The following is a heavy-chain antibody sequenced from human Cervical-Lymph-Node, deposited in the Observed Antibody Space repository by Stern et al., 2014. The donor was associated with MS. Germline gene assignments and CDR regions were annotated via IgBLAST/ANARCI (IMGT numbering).Heavy chain of an antibody. D-gene: IGHD1-14*01. CDR1: GFTFRTSW. Sequence: EVQLVEPGGGLVQPGGSLGLSCAASGFTFRTSWVTWVRQAPGKGLEGVADISQDGSQKYYVDFVRGRFTISRDNAENSLYLQMNSLGAEDTAVYYCARDKAYKTFDIWGRGTTVTVSS. CDR2: ISQDGSQK. V-gene: IGHV3-7*01. J-gene: IGHJ3*02. CDR3: ARDKAYKTFDI.